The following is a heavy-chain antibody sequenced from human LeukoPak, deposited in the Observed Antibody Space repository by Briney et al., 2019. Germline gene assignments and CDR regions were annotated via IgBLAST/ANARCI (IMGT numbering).Heavy chain of an antibody. V-gene: IGHV3-11*01. J-gene: IGHJ4*02. D-gene: IGHD3-10*01. Sequence: PGGSLRLSCAASGFTFSDYYMSWIRQAPGKGLEWVSYISSSGSTIYYADSVKGRFTISRDNAKNSLYLQMNSLRAEDTAVYYCAKNPAVGEWHDYWGQGTLVTVSS. CDR3: AKNPAVGEWHDY. CDR2: ISSSGSTI. CDR1: GFTFSDYY.